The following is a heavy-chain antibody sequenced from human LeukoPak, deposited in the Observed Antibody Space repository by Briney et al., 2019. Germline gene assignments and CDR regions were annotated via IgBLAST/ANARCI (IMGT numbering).Heavy chain of an antibody. CDR3: ARERSVADFDY. D-gene: IGHD6-19*01. CDR1: GFTFSSYG. V-gene: IGHV3-33*01. CDR2: IWYDGSNK. Sequence: GGSLRLSCAASGFTFSSYGMHWVRQAPGKGLEWVAVIWYDGSNKYYADSVKGRFTIPRDNSKNTLYLQMNSLRAEDTAVYYCARERSVADFDYWGQGTLVTVSS. J-gene: IGHJ4*02.